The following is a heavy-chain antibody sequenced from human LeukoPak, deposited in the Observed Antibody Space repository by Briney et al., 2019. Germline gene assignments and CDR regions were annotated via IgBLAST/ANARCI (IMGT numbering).Heavy chain of an antibody. CDR3: ARDPGDYYGSGSSDAFDI. D-gene: IGHD3-10*01. CDR2: IWYDGSNK. V-gene: IGHV3-33*01. CDR1: GFTLSSYG. J-gene: IGHJ3*02. Sequence: PGRSLRLSCAASGFTLSSYGMHWVRQAPGKGLEWVAVIWYDGSNKYYADSVKGRFTISRDNSKNTLYLQMNSLRAEDTAVYYCARDPGDYYGSGSSDAFDIWGQGTMVTVSS.